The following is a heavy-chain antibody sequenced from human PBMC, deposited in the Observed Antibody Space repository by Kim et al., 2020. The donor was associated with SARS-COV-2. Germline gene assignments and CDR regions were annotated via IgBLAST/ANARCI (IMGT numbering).Heavy chain of an antibody. V-gene: IGHV1-2*06. D-gene: IGHD4-17*01. CDR2: INPNSGGT. Sequence: ASVKVSCKTSGYTFAGDYMHWVRQAPGQGLEWMGRINPNSGGTNYAQKFKGRVTMPRDTSIRTVYMGVSRLTSDDTAVYYCARINXPVYGDYFDYWVQGTLVTVS. CDR3: ARINXPVYGDYFDY. CDR1: GYTFAGDY. J-gene: IGHJ4*02.